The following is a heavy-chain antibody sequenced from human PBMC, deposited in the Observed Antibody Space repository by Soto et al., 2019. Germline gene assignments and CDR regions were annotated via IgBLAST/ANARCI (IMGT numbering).Heavy chain of an antibody. V-gene: IGHV1-69*12. CDR2: IIPIFRTP. Sequence: QVQLVQSGAEVLKPGSSVKVSCKASGDTFDTFAISWVRQAPGQGLEWMGGIIPIFRTPDYAQKFQGRVTITADVSTRTAYIELSSLRAEDTAVYYCARNKDREQLGGNYYYALDVWGQGTTVTVSS. CDR1: GDTFDTFA. D-gene: IGHD1-1*01. J-gene: IGHJ6*02. CDR3: ARNKDREQLGGNYYYALDV.